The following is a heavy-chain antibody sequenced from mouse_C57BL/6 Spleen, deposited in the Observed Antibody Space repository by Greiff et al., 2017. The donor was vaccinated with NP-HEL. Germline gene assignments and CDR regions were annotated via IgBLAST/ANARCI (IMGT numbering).Heavy chain of an antibody. CDR2: ISTYYGDA. V-gene: IGHV1-67*01. D-gene: IGHD1-1*01. CDR3: LLRSAMDY. J-gene: IGHJ4*01. CDR1: GYTFTDYA. Sequence: VNVVESGPELVRPGVSVKISCKGSGYTFTDYAMHWVKQSHAKSLEWIGVISTYYGDASYNQKFKDKATMTVDKSSSTAYMELARLTSEDSAVYYTLLRSAMDYWGQGTSVTVSS.